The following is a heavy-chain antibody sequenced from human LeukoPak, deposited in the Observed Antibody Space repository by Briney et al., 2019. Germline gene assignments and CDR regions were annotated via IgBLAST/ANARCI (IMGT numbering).Heavy chain of an antibody. CDR2: ISGSGGST. Sequence: GGSLRLSCAASGFTFDDYAMHWVRQAPGKGLEWVSAISGSGGSTYYADSVKGRFTISRDNSKDTLYLQMNSLRAEDTAVYYCAKGYYYDSSGYSNYWGQGTLVTVSS. D-gene: IGHD3-22*01. J-gene: IGHJ4*02. CDR3: AKGYYYDSSGYSNY. V-gene: IGHV3-23*01. CDR1: GFTFDDYA.